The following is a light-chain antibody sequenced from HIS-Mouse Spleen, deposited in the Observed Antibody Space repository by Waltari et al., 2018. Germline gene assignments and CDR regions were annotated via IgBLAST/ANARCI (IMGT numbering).Light chain of an antibody. CDR1: QSVSSY. Sequence: EIVLTQSPATLSLSLGERATLSCRASQSVSSYLAWYQQKPGQAPRLLIYDASHRATGIPARFSGSGSGTDFTLTISSLEPEDFAVYYCQQRSNWPWTFGQGTKVEIK. CDR2: DAS. J-gene: IGKJ1*01. CDR3: QQRSNWPWT. V-gene: IGKV3-11*01.